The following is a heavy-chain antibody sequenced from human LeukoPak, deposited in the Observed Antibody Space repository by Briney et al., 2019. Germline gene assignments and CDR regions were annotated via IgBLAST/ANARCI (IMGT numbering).Heavy chain of an antibody. CDR3: GTGTIFGVAVNGMDV. J-gene: IGHJ6*02. CDR2: FDPEDGET. Sequence: GASVKVSCKVSGYTLTELSMHWVRQAPGKGLEWMGGFDPEDGETIYAQKFQGRVTMTEDTSTDTAYMELSSLRSEDTAVYYCGTGTIFGVAVNGMDVWGQGTTVTVSS. D-gene: IGHD3-3*01. V-gene: IGHV1-24*01. CDR1: GYTLTELS.